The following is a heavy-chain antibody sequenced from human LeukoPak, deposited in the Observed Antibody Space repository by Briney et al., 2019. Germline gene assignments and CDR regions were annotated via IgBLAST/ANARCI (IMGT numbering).Heavy chain of an antibody. V-gene: IGHV4-59*01. Sequence: SETLSLTCTVSGGSISSYYWSWIRQPPGKGLEWIGYIYYSGSTNYNPSLKSRVTISVDTSKNQFSLKLSSVTAADTAVYYCARGDPRYYFDYWGQGTLVTVSS. CDR3: ARGDPRYYFDY. J-gene: IGHJ4*02. CDR1: GGSISSYY. CDR2: IYYSGST.